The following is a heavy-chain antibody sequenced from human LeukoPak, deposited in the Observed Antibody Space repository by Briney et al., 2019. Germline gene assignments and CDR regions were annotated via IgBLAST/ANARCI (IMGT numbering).Heavy chain of an antibody. Sequence: PGGSLRLSCAASGFTFSAYWMGWVRQAPGKGLEWVADIKEDGSDKYSVDSVKGRFTISRDNAKNSLYLQMNSLRAEDTAVYYCASQVVARGFDYWGQGTLVTVSS. J-gene: IGHJ4*02. V-gene: IGHV3-7*01. CDR1: GFTFSAYW. CDR2: IKEDGSDK. D-gene: IGHD2-15*01. CDR3: ASQVVARGFDY.